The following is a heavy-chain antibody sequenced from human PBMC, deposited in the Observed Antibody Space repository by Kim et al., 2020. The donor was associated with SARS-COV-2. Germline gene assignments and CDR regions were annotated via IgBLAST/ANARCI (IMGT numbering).Heavy chain of an antibody. Sequence: ASVKVSCKASGYTFTSYGISWVRQAPGQGLEWMGWISAYNGNTNYAQKLQGRVTMTTDTSTSTAYMELRSLRSDDTAVYYCATRKPPLNKDYYDSSGYTDAFGIWGQGKMVTVSS. CDR3: ATRKPPLNKDYYDSSGYTDAFGI. CDR1: GYTFTSYG. CDR2: ISAYNGNT. V-gene: IGHV1-18*01. J-gene: IGHJ3*02. D-gene: IGHD3-22*01.